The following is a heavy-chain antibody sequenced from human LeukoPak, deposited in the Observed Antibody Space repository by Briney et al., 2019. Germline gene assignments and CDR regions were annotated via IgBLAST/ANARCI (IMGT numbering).Heavy chain of an antibody. Sequence: GGSLRLSCAASGFTVSSNYMSWVRQAPGKGLEWISVIYSGRSTYYADSVKGRFTIPRDNSKNTVYPQMNSLRAEDTAVYYCARWGSSWYDYWGQGTLVTVSS. D-gene: IGHD6-13*01. CDR3: ARWGSSWYDY. CDR2: IYSGRST. J-gene: IGHJ4*02. CDR1: GFTVSSNY. V-gene: IGHV3-53*01.